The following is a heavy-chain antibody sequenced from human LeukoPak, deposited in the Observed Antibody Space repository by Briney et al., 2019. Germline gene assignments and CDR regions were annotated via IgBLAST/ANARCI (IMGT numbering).Heavy chain of an antibody. V-gene: IGHV3-30*18. J-gene: IGHJ6*03. CDR1: GFTFSSYG. CDR2: ISYDGSNK. CDR3: AKESGYYDSSGYSYYYYYMDV. Sequence: GGSLRLSCAASGFTFSSYGMHWVRQAPGKGLEWVAVISYDGSNKYYADSVKGRFTISRDNSKNTLYLQMNSLRAEDTAMYYCAKESGYYDSSGYSYYYYYMDVWGKGTTVTVSS. D-gene: IGHD3-22*01.